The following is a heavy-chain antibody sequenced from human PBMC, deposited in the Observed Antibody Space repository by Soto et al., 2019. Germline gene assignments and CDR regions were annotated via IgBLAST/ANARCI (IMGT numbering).Heavy chain of an antibody. V-gene: IGHV4-59*01. CDR2: IYYSGST. Sequence: QVQLQESGPGLVKPSETLSLTCTVSGGSIGSYDWISIRQPPGKGLEWIGYIYYSGSTNYNPSLKCRVTISVDTSKNQFSLEMSSVTAADTAVYYCARSDGRYWGQGTLVTVSS. CDR3: ARSDGRY. J-gene: IGHJ4*02. CDR1: GGSIGSYD.